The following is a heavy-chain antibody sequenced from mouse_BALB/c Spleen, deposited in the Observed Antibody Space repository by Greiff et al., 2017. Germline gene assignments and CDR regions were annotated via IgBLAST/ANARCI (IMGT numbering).Heavy chain of an antibody. Sequence: VQLKESGGDLVKPGGSLKLSCAASGFTFSSYGMSWVRQTPDKRLEWVATISSGGSYTYYPDSVKGRFTISRDNAKNTLYLQMSSLKSEDTAMYYCARHEGLRPYWYFDVWGAGTTVTVSS. D-gene: IGHD1-2*01. V-gene: IGHV5-6*01. CDR2: ISSGGSYT. CDR3: ARHEGLRPYWYFDV. J-gene: IGHJ1*01. CDR1: GFTFSSYG.